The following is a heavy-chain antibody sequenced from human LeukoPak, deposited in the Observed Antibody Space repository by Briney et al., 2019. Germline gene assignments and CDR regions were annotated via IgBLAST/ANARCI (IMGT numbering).Heavy chain of an antibody. CDR1: GFFFNSFW. CDR2: INEDGSRA. V-gene: IGHV3-7*01. D-gene: IGHD7-27*01. CDR3: ASEINWGSGAFDV. Sequence: GGSLRLSCAGSGFFFNSFWMTWVRQAPWKGLEWVANINEDGSRANYVDSVKGRIAISRDNAKNSLYLQMNILRPEDTAIYYCASEINWGSGAFDVWGQGTIVTVSS. J-gene: IGHJ3*01.